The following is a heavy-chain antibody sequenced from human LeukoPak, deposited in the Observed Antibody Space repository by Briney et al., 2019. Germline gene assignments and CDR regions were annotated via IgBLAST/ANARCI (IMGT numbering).Heavy chain of an antibody. CDR1: GFTLSSYV. V-gene: IGHV3-30*02. J-gene: IGHJ4*02. CDR2: IQYGGSNK. D-gene: IGHD2-15*01. Sequence: PRGSPRLSRAASGFTLSSYVIHWGPPAPGEGLEWVAFIQYGGSNKYYADSVKGRFTISRDNSKNTLYLQMNSLRAEDTAVYYCAKDRGGYCSGGSCYYFDDWGQGTLVIVSS. CDR3: AKDRGGYCSGGSCYYFDD.